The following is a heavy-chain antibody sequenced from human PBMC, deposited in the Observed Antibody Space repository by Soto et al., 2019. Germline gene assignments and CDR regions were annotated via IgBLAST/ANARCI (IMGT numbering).Heavy chain of an antibody. CDR1: GGTFSSYA. CDR3: ASLGGYDYNWFDP. D-gene: IGHD5-12*01. Sequence: VASVKVSCKASGGTFSSYAISWVRQAPGQGLEWMGGIITIFGTANYAQKFQGRVTITADESTSTAYMELSSLRSEDTAVYYCASLGGYDYNWFDPWGQGTLVTVSS. J-gene: IGHJ5*02. V-gene: IGHV1-69*13. CDR2: IITIFGTA.